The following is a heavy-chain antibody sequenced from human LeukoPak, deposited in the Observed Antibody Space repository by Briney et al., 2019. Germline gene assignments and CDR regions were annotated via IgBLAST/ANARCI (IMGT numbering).Heavy chain of an antibody. J-gene: IGHJ3*02. CDR1: GFSFSSYE. V-gene: IGHV3-48*03. D-gene: IGHD4-17*01. CDR2: IGSSGSTV. Sequence: GGSLRLSCAASGFSFSSYEMNWVRQAPGKGLEWVSYIGSSGSTVYYADSVKGRFTISRDNAKNSLYLQMNSLRDEDTAVYYCARDTLVYADSPDAFDIWGQGTMVTVSS. CDR3: ARDTLVYADSPDAFDI.